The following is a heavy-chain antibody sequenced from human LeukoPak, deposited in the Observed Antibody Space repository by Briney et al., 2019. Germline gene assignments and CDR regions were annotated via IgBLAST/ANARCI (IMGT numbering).Heavy chain of an antibody. Sequence: GGSLRLSCAASGFTFSSYAMSWVRQAPGKGLEWVSAISGSGGSTYYADSVKGRFTISRDNAKNSLYLQMNSLRAEDTAVYYCARGTVPGYYYYMDVWGKGTTVTVSS. J-gene: IGHJ6*03. D-gene: IGHD3/OR15-3a*01. CDR3: ARGTVPGYYYYMDV. V-gene: IGHV3-23*01. CDR1: GFTFSSYA. CDR2: ISGSGGST.